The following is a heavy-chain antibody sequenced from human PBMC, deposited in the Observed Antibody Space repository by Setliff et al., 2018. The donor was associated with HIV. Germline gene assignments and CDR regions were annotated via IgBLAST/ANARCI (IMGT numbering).Heavy chain of an antibody. CDR2: ILSTGERT. CDR1: GFTFSNYA. Sequence: GSLRLSCAASGFTFSNYAMSWVRQAPGEGLEWVSAILSTGERTFYADSVKGRFTISRDNSKNTGYLQMNSLRAEDTAEYYCAKELAASGLGYFDSWGRGILVTVSS. CDR3: AKELAASGLGYFDS. D-gene: IGHD3-22*01. J-gene: IGHJ4*02. V-gene: IGHV3-23*01.